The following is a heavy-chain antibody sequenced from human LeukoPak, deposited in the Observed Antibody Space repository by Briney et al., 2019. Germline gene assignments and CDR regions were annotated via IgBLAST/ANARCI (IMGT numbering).Heavy chain of an antibody. CDR3: AREMGQWLVPPFFDY. D-gene: IGHD6-19*01. CDR2: ISSSSSTI. J-gene: IGHJ4*02. V-gene: IGHV3-48*04. Sequence: GGSLRLSCAASGFTFSSYSMNWVRQAPGKGLEWVSYISSSSSTIYYADSVKGRFTTSRDNAENSLYLQMNSLRAEDTAVYYCAREMGQWLVPPFFDYWGQGTLVTVSS. CDR1: GFTFSSYS.